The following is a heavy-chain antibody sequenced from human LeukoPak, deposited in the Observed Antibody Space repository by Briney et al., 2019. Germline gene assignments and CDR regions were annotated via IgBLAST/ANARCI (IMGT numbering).Heavy chain of an antibody. V-gene: IGHV4-61*01. J-gene: IGHJ4*02. CDR3: ARGLGPIYFDY. CDR2: ISYSGST. Sequence: PSETLSLTCTVSGASVNSANYYWTWIRQPPGKGLEWIGYISYSGSTSYNPSLKSRVTISIDMSKNQFSLKLNSVTAADTAVYYCARGLGPIYFDYWGQGTLVTVSS. D-gene: IGHD3-16*01. CDR1: GASVNSANYY.